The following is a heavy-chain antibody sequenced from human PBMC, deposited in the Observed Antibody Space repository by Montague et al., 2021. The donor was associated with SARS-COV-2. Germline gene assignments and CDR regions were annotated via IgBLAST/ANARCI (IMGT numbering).Heavy chain of an antibody. D-gene: IGHD3-10*01. CDR1: GFTFSSYA. V-gene: IGHV3-23*01. CDR3: AKDIYGSGSYSDNFDY. CDR2: ISGSGGST. J-gene: IGHJ4*02. Sequence: SLRLSCAASGFTFSSYAMSWVRQAPGKGLEWVSAISGSGGSTHYADSVKGRFTISRDNSKNTLYLQMNSLRAEDTAVYYCAKDIYGSGSYSDNFDYWGQGTLVTVSS.